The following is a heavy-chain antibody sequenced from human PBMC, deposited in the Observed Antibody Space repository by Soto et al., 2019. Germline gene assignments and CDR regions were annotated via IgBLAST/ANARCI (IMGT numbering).Heavy chain of an antibody. CDR1: GFTFNNYA. CDR2: ISGSGDAT. Sequence: GGSLRLSCAASGFTFNNYAMTWVRQPPGKGLEWVSAISGSGDATFYADPVRGRFTISRDNSKSTLYLQMNSLRAEDTAVYFCAKDLRAPAAKNFDYWGQGTLVTVSS. J-gene: IGHJ4*02. D-gene: IGHD6-25*01. CDR3: AKDLRAPAAKNFDY. V-gene: IGHV3-23*01.